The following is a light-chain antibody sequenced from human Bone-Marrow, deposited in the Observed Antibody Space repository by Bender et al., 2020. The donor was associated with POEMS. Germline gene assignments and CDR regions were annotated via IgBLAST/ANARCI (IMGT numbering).Light chain of an antibody. V-gene: IGLV1-44*01. J-gene: IGLJ2*01. CDR3: CSYAGSYTSV. Sequence: QSVLTQPPSVSGTPGQRVTISCSGSGSNIGGYPVNWYQQLPGTAPRLLIYTNNERPSGVPDRFSGSKSGTSASLAITGLQSDDEADYYCCSYAGSYTSVFGGGTKLTVL. CDR2: TNN. CDR1: GSNIGGYP.